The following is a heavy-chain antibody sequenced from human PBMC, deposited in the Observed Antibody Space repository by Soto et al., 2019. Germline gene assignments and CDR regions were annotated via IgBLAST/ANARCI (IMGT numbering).Heavy chain of an antibody. CDR3: ARGAPVYSSSSPYYYYMDV. D-gene: IGHD6-6*01. V-gene: IGHV4-34*01. CDR2: INHSGST. Sequence: SETLSLTCAVYGGSFSGYYWSWIRQPPGKGLEWIGEINHSGSTNYNPSLKSRVTISVDTSKNQFSLKLSSVTAADTAVYYCARGAPVYSSSSPYYYYMDVWGKGTTVTVSS. J-gene: IGHJ6*03. CDR1: GGSFSGYY.